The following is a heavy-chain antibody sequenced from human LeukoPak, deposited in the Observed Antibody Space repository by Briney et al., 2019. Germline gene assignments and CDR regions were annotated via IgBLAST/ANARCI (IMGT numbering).Heavy chain of an antibody. CDR3: ARDATRDSSGYYRDY. CDR1: GYTFTSYY. V-gene: IGHV1-46*01. D-gene: IGHD3-22*01. J-gene: IGHJ4*02. Sequence: GASVKVSCKASGYTFTSYYMHWVRQAPGQGLEWMGIINPSGGSTSYAQKFQGRVTMTRNTSISTAYMELSSLRSEDTAVYYCARDATRDSSGYYRDYWGQGTLVTVSS. CDR2: INPSGGST.